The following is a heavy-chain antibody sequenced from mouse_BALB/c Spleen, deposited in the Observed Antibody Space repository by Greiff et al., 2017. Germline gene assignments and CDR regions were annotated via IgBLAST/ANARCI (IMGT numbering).Heavy chain of an antibody. CDR1: GYTFTSYV. CDR3: ARGDFTTATGAMDY. CDR2: INPYNDGT. D-gene: IGHD1-2*01. V-gene: IGHV1-14*01. Sequence: EVKLMESGPELVKPGASVKMSCKASGYTFTSYVMHWVKQKPGQGLEWIGYINPYNDGTKYNEKFKGKATLTSDKSSSTAYMELSSLTSEDSAVYYCARGDFTTATGAMDYWGQGTSVTVSS. J-gene: IGHJ4*01.